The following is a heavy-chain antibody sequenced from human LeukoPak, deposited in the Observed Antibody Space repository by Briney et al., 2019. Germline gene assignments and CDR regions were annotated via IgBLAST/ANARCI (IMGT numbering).Heavy chain of an antibody. V-gene: IGHV3-48*01. Sequence: GGSLRLSCAASGFTFSSYSMNWVRQAPGKGLEWVSYISRSSSTIYYADSVKGRFTISRDNAKNSVYLQMDSLRAEDTAVYYCARDPYSSSSFDYWGQGTLVTVSS. CDR1: GFTFSSYS. D-gene: IGHD6-6*01. CDR2: ISRSSSTI. J-gene: IGHJ4*02. CDR3: ARDPYSSSSFDY.